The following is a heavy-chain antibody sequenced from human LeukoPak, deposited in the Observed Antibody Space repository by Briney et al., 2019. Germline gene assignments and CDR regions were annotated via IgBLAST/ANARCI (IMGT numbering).Heavy chain of an antibody. D-gene: IGHD3-9*01. Sequence: SQTLSLTCAISGDSFSSNSAAWNWIRQSPSRGLEWLGRTYYRSKWYNDYAVSVKSRITINPDTSKNQFSLQLNSVTPEDTAVYYCARWRYYDILTGYYGEFDYWGQGTLVTVSS. CDR3: ARWRYYDILTGYYGEFDY. V-gene: IGHV6-1*01. CDR2: TYYRSKWYN. CDR1: GDSFSSNSAA. J-gene: IGHJ4*02.